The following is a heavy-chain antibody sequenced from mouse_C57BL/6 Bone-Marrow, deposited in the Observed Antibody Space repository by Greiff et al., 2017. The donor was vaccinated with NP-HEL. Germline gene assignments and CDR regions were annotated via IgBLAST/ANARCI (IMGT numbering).Heavy chain of an antibody. D-gene: IGHD1-1*01. CDR1: GFTFSSYT. V-gene: IGHV5-9*01. CDR3: ARHPITTVVATRGYYFDY. Sequence: EVQLVESGGGLVKPGGSLKLSCAASGFTFSSYTMSWVRQTPEKRLEWVATISGGGGNTYYPDSVKGRFTISRDNAKNTLYLQMSSLRSEDTVLYYCARHPITTVVATRGYYFDYWGQGTTLTVSS. J-gene: IGHJ2*01. CDR2: ISGGGGNT.